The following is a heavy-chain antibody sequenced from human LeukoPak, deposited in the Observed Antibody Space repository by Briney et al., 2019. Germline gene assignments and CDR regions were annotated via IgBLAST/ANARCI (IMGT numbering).Heavy chain of an antibody. V-gene: IGHV4-30-4*08. CDR1: DGSISSGDYY. Sequence: SETLSLTCTVSDGSISSGDYYWSWIRQPPGKGLEWIGYVYYSGSTYYNPSLKSRVTISVDTSKNQFSLKLSSVTAADTAVYYCARAPGTTYNWKERYYGMDVWGQGTTVTVSS. J-gene: IGHJ6*02. CDR2: VYYSGST. CDR3: ARAPGTTYNWKERYYGMDV. D-gene: IGHD1-20*01.